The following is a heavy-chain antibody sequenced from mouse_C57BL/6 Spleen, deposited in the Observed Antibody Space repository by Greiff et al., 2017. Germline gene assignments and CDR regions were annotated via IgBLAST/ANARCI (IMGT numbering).Heavy chain of an antibody. CDR3: ASAYSNPYAMDD. J-gene: IGHJ4*01. CDR2: IDPNSGGT. V-gene: IGHV1-72*01. D-gene: IGHD2-5*01. CDR1: GYTFTSYW. Sequence: VQLQQPGAELVKPGASVTLSCKASGYTFTSYWMHWVKQRPGRGLEWIGRIDPNSGGTKYNEKFKSKDTLTVDKPSSTAYLQLSSLTSEDSAVYYCASAYSNPYAMDDWGQGTSVTVSS.